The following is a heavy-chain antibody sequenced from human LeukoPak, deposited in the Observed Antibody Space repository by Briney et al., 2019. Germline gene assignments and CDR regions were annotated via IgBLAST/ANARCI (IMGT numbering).Heavy chain of an antibody. V-gene: IGHV3-7*01. CDR3: ARDTKRDH. CDR1: GSTFGKYW. D-gene: IGHD2-2*01. J-gene: IGHJ4*02. CDR2: IKQDGSEK. Sequence: GGSLRLSCAASGSTFGKYWMTWVRQAPGKGLEWVANIKQDGSEKYYVDSVKGRFTISRDNAKNSLYLQVNSLRAEDTAVYYCARDTKRDHWGQGTLVTVSS.